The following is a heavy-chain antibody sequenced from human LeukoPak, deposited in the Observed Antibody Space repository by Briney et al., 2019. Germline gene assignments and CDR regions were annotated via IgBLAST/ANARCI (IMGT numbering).Heavy chain of an antibody. CDR2: MDPNSANT. Sequence: AASVKVSCKASGYTFTSYDINWVRQATGQGLEWMGWMDPNSANTGYAQKFQGRVTMTRNTSISTAYMELSSLRSEDTAVYYCARKRSRGYYYYGMDVWGQGTTVTVSS. V-gene: IGHV1-8*01. J-gene: IGHJ6*02. CDR1: GYTFTSYD. CDR3: ARKRSRGYYYYGMDV.